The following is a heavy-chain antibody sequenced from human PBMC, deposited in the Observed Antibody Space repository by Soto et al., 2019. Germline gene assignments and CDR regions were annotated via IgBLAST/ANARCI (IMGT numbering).Heavy chain of an antibody. CDR3: VRGGSANYYELFDS. CDR1: GFTFSSYW. CDR2: IKSDASTI. V-gene: IGHV3-74*03. J-gene: IGHJ5*01. Sequence: PGGSLRLSCAASGFTFSSYWMHWVRQVPGKGLVWVSRIKSDASTIMYADSMKGRFTISRDNAKNTLYLQVNSLRPEDTAVYYCVRGGSANYYELFDSWGQGTLVTVSS. D-gene: IGHD1-26*01.